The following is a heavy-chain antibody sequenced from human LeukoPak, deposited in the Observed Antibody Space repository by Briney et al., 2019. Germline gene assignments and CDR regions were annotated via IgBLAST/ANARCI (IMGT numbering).Heavy chain of an antibody. CDR2: IIPIFGTA. D-gene: IGHD4-23*01. J-gene: IGHJ4*02. Sequence: GSSVKVSCKASGGTFSSYAVSWVRQAPGQGLEWMGGIIPIFGTANYAQKFQGRVTITADESTSTAYMELSSLRSEDTAVYYCASRQDYGGNSGFDYWGQGTLVTVSS. CDR1: GGTFSSYA. V-gene: IGHV1-69*01. CDR3: ASRQDYGGNSGFDY.